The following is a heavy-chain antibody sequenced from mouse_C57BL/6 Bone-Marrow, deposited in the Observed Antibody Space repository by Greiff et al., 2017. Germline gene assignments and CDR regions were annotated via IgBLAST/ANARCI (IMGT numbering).Heavy chain of an antibody. CDR1: GFNIKDDY. Sequence: VQLQQSGAELVRPGASVKLSCTASGFNIKDDYMHWVKQRPEQGLEWIGWIDPETGDTEYASKFQGKATITADTSSNTAYLQLSSLTSEDTAVYYCTFYSKWTWFAYWGQGTLVTVSA. V-gene: IGHV14-4*01. D-gene: IGHD2-5*01. J-gene: IGHJ3*01. CDR2: IDPETGDT. CDR3: TFYSKWTWFAY.